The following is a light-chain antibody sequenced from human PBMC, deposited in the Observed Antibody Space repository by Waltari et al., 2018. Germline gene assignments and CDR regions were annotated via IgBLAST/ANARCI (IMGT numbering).Light chain of an antibody. Sequence: DIVMTQSPDSLAMSLGETATLTRQSSQSVLYSANNKNYLAWYQQKPGQPPNLLIYWASTRESGVPDRFSGSGSGTDFTLTISSLQAEDVAVYYCQQYYTTPYTFGQGTKLEIK. CDR3: QQYYTTPYT. CDR1: QSVLYSANNKNY. J-gene: IGKJ2*01. CDR2: WAS. V-gene: IGKV4-1*01.